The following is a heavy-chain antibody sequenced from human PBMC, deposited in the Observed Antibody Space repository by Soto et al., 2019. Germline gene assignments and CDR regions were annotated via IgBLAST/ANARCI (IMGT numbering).Heavy chain of an antibody. Sequence: SETLSLTCTVSGGSISSYYWSWIRQPPGKGLEWIGYIYYSGSTNYNPSLKSRVTISVDTSKNQFSLKLSSVTAADTAVYYCAGGKTYGDYYFDYWGKGTLVTVSS. CDR3: AGGKTYGDYYFDY. CDR1: GGSISSYY. CDR2: IYYSGST. D-gene: IGHD4-17*01. V-gene: IGHV4-59*01. J-gene: IGHJ4*02.